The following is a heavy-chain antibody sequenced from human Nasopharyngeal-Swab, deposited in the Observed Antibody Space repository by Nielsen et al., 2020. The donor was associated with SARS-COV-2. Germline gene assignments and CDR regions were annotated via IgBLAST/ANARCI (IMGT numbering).Heavy chain of an antibody. D-gene: IGHD2-15*01. J-gene: IGHJ6*02. CDR3: AREGVIVVEGGYYYGMDV. V-gene: IGHV4-61*02. CDR2: IYTSGST. Sequence: SETLSLTCTVSGGSISSGSYYWSWIRQPAGKGLEWIGRIYTSGSTNYNPSLKSRVTISVDTSKNQFSLKLSSVTAADTAVYYCAREGVIVVEGGYYYGMDVWGQGTTVTVSS. CDR1: GGSISSGSYY.